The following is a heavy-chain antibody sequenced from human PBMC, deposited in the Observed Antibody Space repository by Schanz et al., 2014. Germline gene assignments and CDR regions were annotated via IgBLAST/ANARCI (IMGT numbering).Heavy chain of an antibody. V-gene: IGHV4-61*02. Sequence: QVLLQESGPVLVKPSETLSLTCTVSGGSISSGVHYWSWVRQPAGRGLEWIGRIYISGSTRFNPSLKSRVTISVDKSKNQFSLNLSSATAADTAVYYCAKAEYDILTDSYSRLDPWGQGTLVTVSS. CDR3: AKAEYDILTDSYSRLDP. CDR1: GGSISSGVHY. D-gene: IGHD3-9*01. J-gene: IGHJ5*02. CDR2: IYISGST.